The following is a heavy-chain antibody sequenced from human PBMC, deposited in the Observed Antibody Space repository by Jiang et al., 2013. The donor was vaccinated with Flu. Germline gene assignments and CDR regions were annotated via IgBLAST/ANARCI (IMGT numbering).Heavy chain of an antibody. D-gene: IGHD2-2*01. J-gene: IGHJ2*01. CDR1: GGSISSSSYY. CDR3: ATPVPSWTTSYWYFDL. V-gene: IGHV4-39*01. CDR2: IYYTGTT. Sequence: GSGLVKPSETLSLSCTVSGGSISSSSYYWGWMRQPPGKGLEWIGTIYYTGTTYYNPSLKSRVTISVDTSKNQFTLKLSSVTAADTAVYYCATPVPSWTTSYWYFDLWGRGTLVTVSS.